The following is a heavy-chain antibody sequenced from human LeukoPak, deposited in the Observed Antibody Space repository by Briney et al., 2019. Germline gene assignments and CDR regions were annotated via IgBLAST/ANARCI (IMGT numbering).Heavy chain of an antibody. CDR2: IYYSGST. V-gene: IGHV4-61*08. J-gene: IGHJ4*02. D-gene: IGHD6-13*01. CDR3: ARDGYSSSWYYFDN. Sequence: SETLSLTCTVSGGSISSGGYYWSWIRQHPGKGLEWIGYIYYSGSTNYNPSLKSRVTISVDTSKNQFSLKLSSVTAADTAVYYCARDGYSSSWYYFDNWGQGTLVTVSS. CDR1: GGSISSGGYY.